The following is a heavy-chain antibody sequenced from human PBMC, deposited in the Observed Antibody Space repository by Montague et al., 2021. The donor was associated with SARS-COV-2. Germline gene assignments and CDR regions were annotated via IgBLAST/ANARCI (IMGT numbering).Heavy chain of an antibody. CDR2: IYYNGYT. D-gene: IGHD3-22*01. V-gene: IGHV4-59*01. CDR3: ARGGATYYYDTSGYVNAFDT. CDR1: GDSISIYY. Sequence: SETRSLTCTVSGDSISIYYWSWIRQPPGKGLEWIGYIYYNGYTNYNPSLKSRVTISVDTSKNQFSLRLSSVTAADTAVYFCARGGATYYYDTSGYVNAFDTWGQGTMVTVSS. J-gene: IGHJ3*02.